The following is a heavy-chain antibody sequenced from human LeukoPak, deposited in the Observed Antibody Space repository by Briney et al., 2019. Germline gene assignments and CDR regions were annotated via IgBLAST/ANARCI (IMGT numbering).Heavy chain of an antibody. D-gene: IGHD3-3*01. J-gene: IGHJ6*04. CDR2: IRSKAYGGTT. CDR1: GFTFGDYA. V-gene: IGHV3-49*04. Sequence: GGSLRLSCTASGFTFGDYAMSWVRQAPWKGLEWVGFIRSKAYGGTTEYAASVKGRFTISRDDSKSIAYLQMNSLKTEDTAVYYCTRVWGDDFWSGYSNMDVWGKGTTVTVSS. CDR3: TRVWGDDFWSGYSNMDV.